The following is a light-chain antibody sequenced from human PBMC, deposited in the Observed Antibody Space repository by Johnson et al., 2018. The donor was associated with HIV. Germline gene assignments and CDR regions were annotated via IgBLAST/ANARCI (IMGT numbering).Light chain of an antibody. CDR2: ENN. J-gene: IGLJ1*01. V-gene: IGLV1-51*02. CDR3: GTWDSSLSKV. CDR1: SSNIGNNY. Sequence: HSVLTQPPSVSAAPGQKVTISCSGSSSNIGNNYVSWYQQLPGTAHKLLIYENNKRPSGIPDRLSGSKSGTSATLGITGLQTGEEADYYCGTWDSSLSKVFGTVTKVTVL.